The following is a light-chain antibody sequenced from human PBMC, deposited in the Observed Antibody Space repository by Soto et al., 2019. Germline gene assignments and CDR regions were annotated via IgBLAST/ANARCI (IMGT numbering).Light chain of an antibody. CDR1: SSDVGAYKF. Sequence: QSALTQPPSASGSPGQSVTISCTGTSSDVGAYKFVSWYQLHPGKAPKLMIYEVNVRPSGVPDRFSGSKSGNTASLTVSGLRVEDAADYYCSSYGGRSNLVFGGGTKLTVL. V-gene: IGLV2-8*01. J-gene: IGLJ2*01. CDR3: SSYGGRSNLV. CDR2: EVN.